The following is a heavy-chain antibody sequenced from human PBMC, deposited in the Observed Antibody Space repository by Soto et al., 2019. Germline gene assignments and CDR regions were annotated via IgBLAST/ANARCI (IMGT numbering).Heavy chain of an antibody. CDR3: ARAGALWGSGSYYRSLYYYYYGMDV. D-gene: IGHD3-10*01. V-gene: IGHV3-30-3*01. J-gene: IGHJ6*02. Sequence: QVQLVESGGGVVQAGRSLRLSCAASGFTFSSYAVHWVRQAPGRGLEWVAVMSFDGSSKYYAGSAKGRFTMSRDNSMNTLYLQMNSLRAEDTAVYYCARAGALWGSGSYYRSLYYYYYGMDVWGQGTTVTVSS. CDR1: GFTFSSYA. CDR2: MSFDGSSK.